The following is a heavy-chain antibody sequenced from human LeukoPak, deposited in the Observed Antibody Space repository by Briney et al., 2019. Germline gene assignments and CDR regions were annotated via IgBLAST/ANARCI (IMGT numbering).Heavy chain of an antibody. D-gene: IGHD3-9*01. V-gene: IGHV4-59*01. CDR3: AGSYYDILTGYPIYFDY. CDR1: GGSISSYY. CDR2: IYYSGST. Sequence: SETLSLTCTVSGGSISSYYWSWIRQPPGKGLEWIGYIYYSGSTNYNPSLKSRVTITVDTSKNQFSLKLSSVTAADTAVYYCAGSYYDILTGYPIYFDYWGQGTLVTVSS. J-gene: IGHJ4*02.